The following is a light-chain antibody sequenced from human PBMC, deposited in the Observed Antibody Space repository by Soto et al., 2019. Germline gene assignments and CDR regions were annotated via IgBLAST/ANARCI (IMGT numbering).Light chain of an antibody. V-gene: IGLV1-40*01. J-gene: IGLJ2*01. CDR2: SNT. Sequence: QSVLTQPPSVSGAPGQTVTISCTGSSSNIGAGFDVHWYQQVPGTAPKLVLYSNTARPSGVPDRFSGSKSGNTASLTASGLQAEDDSDYYCSSYAGSNNVVFGGGTKVTVL. CDR1: SSNIGAGFD. CDR3: SSYAGSNNVV.